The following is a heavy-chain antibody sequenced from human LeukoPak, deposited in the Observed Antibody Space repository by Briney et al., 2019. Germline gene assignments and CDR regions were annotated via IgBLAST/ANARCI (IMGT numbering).Heavy chain of an antibody. J-gene: IGHJ4*02. V-gene: IGHV4-59*01. Sequence: SETLSLTCTVSSGSITSYYWSWIRQPPGKGLEYIGHIYYTGTTDYNPSLKSRVTMSVDMSKSQFSLRLISVTASDTAVYFCAGVPNQHYFDYWGQGTLVAVSS. CDR3: AGVPNQHYFDY. CDR1: SGSITSYY. CDR2: IYYTGTT.